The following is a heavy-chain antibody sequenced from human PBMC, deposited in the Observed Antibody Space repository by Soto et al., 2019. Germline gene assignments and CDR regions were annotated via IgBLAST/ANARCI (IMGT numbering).Heavy chain of an antibody. Sequence: QLQLQESGSGLVKPSQTLSLTCAVSGGSISSGGYSWSWIRQPPGKGLEWIGYIYHSGSTYYNPSPKSRVTRSVDRSKNQFSRKLSSVTAADTAVYYCARGGSGYDFYFDYWGQGTLVTVSS. CDR3: ARGGSGYDFYFDY. J-gene: IGHJ4*02. CDR2: IYHSGST. V-gene: IGHV4-30-2*01. D-gene: IGHD5-12*01. CDR1: GGSISSGGYS.